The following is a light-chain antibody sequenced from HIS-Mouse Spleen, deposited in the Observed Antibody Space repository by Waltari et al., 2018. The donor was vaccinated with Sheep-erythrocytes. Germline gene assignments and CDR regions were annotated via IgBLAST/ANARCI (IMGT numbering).Light chain of an antibody. Sequence: QSALTHPPSASGSPRQSATSYCTGSSSAVGGYNQYPRYQQPPGKAPKLMIYEVSKRPSGVPDRFSGSKSGNTASLTVSGLQAEDEADYYCSSYAGSNNWVFGGGTKLTVL. J-gene: IGLJ3*02. CDR1: SSAVGGYNQ. CDR2: EVS. V-gene: IGLV2-8*01. CDR3: SSYAGSNNWV.